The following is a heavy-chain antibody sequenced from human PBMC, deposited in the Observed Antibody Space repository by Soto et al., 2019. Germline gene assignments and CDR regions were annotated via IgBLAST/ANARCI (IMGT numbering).Heavy chain of an antibody. V-gene: IGHV3-30*19. CDR2: TSDDGSDK. D-gene: IGHD3-16*01. Sequence: QVQLVESGGGVVQPGTSLRVSCVGSGFTFRSYVIHWVRQAPGKGLEWVALTSDDGSDKYYGDSVRGRFTISRDNSRNTVDLQMDSLRSEDTALYYCARWGTTGGLDVWGQGTLVSVSS. CDR3: ARWGTTGGLDV. CDR1: GFTFRSYV. J-gene: IGHJ1*01.